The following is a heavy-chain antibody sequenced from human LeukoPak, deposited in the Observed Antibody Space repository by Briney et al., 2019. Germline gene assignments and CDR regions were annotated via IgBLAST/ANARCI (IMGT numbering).Heavy chain of an antibody. Sequence: GGSLRLSFEASGFTFNTYSMNWARQAPGKGLEWVSSIDSSGGYMFYADSVKGRFIISRDNAKDSLYLQMNSLRVEDTAVYYCLSGDRRDYWGQGTLVTVSS. CDR3: LSGDRRDY. J-gene: IGHJ4*02. CDR1: GFTFNTYS. D-gene: IGHD7-27*01. CDR2: IDSSGGYM. V-gene: IGHV3-21*06.